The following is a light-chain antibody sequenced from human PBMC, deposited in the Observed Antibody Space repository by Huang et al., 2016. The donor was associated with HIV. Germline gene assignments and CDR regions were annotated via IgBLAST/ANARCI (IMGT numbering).Light chain of an antibody. CDR2: WAS. J-gene: IGKJ4*01. CDR1: QNIFYSSNNKKF. Sequence: IVMSQSPDSLAVSLGARATINCKSSQNIFYSSNNKKFLAWYQQKPGPPPKVLVYWASTRESGVPDRFSGSGSGTDFTLTISGLQAEDVAVYYCQQYYSTPLTFGGGTTVEIK. V-gene: IGKV4-1*01. CDR3: QQYYSTPLT.